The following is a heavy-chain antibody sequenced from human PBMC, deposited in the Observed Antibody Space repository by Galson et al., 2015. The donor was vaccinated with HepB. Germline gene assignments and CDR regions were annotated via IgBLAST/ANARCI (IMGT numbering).Heavy chain of an antibody. CDR2: ISSDGSST. D-gene: IGHD1-26*01. V-gene: IGHV3-74*01. Sequence: SLRLSCAASGFTFSSYWMHWVRQAPGKGLVWVSRISSDGSSTSYADSVKGRFTISRDNAKNTLYLQMNSLRAEDTAVYYCARDAASGDDYWGQGTLVTVSS. CDR3: ARDAASGDDY. J-gene: IGHJ4*02. CDR1: GFTFSSYW.